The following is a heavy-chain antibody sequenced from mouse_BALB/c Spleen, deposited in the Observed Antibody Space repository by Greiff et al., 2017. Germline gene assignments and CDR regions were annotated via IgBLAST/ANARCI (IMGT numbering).Heavy chain of an antibody. CDR1: GFTFSSYA. D-gene: IGHD1-3*01. V-gene: IGHV5-9-4*01. CDR2: ISSGGSYT. CDR3: ARGELRDY. Sequence: EVTVEESGGGLVKPGGSLKLSCAASGFTFSSYAMSWVRQSPEKRLEWVAEISSGGSYTYYPDTVTGRFTISRDNAKNTLYLEMSSLRSEDTAMYYCARGELRDYWGQGTTLTVSS. J-gene: IGHJ2*01.